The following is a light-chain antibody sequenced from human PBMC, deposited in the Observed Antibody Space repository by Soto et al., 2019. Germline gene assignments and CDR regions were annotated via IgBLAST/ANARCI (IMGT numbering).Light chain of an antibody. V-gene: IGKV3-11*01. CDR2: DAS. Sequence: EIVLTQSPATLSLSPGERATLSCRASQSVSSYLACYQQKPGQAPRLLIYDASNRDTGIPARFSVSGSGTDFTLTISSLEPEDFAVYYCKQRSNWPPLTFGGGTKVEIK. J-gene: IGKJ4*01. CDR1: QSVSSY. CDR3: KQRSNWPPLT.